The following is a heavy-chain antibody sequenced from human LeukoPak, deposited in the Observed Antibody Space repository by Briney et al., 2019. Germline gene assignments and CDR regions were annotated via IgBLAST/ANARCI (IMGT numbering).Heavy chain of an antibody. Sequence: GGSLRLSCAASGFTFRSYGMHWVRQAPGKGLEWVAVISYDGSNKYYADSVKGRFTISRDNSKNTLYLQMNSLGAEDTAVYYCAKDEYYSMDVWGQGTTVTVSS. CDR1: GFTFRSYG. V-gene: IGHV3-30*18. J-gene: IGHJ6*02. CDR2: ISYDGSNK. CDR3: AKDEYYSMDV.